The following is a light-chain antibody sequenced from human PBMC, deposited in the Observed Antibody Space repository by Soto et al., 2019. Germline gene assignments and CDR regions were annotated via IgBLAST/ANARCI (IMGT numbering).Light chain of an antibody. CDR2: DVT. Sequence: SVLTQPASVSGSPGQSITLSCTGTSRDVGAYNYVSWYQQHPGKAPKLMVYDVTNRPSGVSDRFSGSKSGNTASLTISGLQAEDEADYFCSSHSNITPYVFGTGTKVTVL. V-gene: IGLV2-14*01. CDR3: SSHSNITPYV. J-gene: IGLJ1*01. CDR1: SRDVGAYNY.